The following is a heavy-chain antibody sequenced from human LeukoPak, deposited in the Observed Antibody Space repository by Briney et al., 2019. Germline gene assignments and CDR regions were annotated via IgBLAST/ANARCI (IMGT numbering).Heavy chain of an antibody. CDR2: IYTSGST. J-gene: IGHJ3*01. V-gene: IGHV4-61*02. D-gene: IGHD2-2*01. CDR1: GGSISSGSYY. Sequence: SQTLSLTCTVSGGSISSGSYYWSWIRQPAGKGLEWIGRIYTSGSTNYNPSLKSRVTISVDTSKNQFSLMLSSVTAADTAVYYCARDGGVVVPTAPAVFDVWGQGTMVTVSS. CDR3: ARDGGVVVPTAPAVFDV.